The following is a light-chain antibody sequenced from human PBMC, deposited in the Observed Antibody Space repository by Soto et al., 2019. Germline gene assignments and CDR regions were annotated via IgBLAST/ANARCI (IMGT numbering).Light chain of an antibody. CDR2: GAS. CDR1: QSVSSSY. CDR3: QQFGSSSWT. V-gene: IGKV3-20*01. J-gene: IGKJ1*01. Sequence: ESVLTQSPGTLSLSPGEKATLSCRANQSVSSSYLAWYQQKPGQAPRLLIYGASSRATGIPDRFSGSGSGTYFTLTVSRPEPEDFSVYYCQQFGSSSWTFGQGTKVEIK.